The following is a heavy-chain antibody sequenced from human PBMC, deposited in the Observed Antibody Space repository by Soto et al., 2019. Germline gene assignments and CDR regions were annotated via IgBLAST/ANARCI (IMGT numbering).Heavy chain of an antibody. V-gene: IGHV4-59*11. CDR1: GGSINNHY. CDR3: ARAHLYSEY. J-gene: IGHJ4*02. CDR2: IYYTGST. Sequence: QVHLQESGPGLVKPSETLSLTCTVSGGSINNHYWRWIRQPPGKGLEWIGHIYYTGSTNYNPSLKCRVTVSVDTSQNQCSLTLSSLTAAHTAIYYCARAHLYSEYWCQGTLVTVSS.